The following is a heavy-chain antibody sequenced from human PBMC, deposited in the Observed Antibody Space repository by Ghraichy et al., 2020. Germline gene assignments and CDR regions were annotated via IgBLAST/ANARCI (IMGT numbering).Heavy chain of an antibody. J-gene: IGHJ5*02. V-gene: IGHV1-2*06. CDR2: INPNSGGT. Sequence: AAVKVSCKASGYTFTGYYMHWVRQAPGQGLEWMGRINPNSGGTNYAQKFQGRVTMTRDTSISTAYMELSRLRSDDTAVYYCARDLPRITMVQGVTRFDPWGQGTLVTVSS. CDR1: GYTFTGYY. D-gene: IGHD3-10*01. CDR3: ARDLPRITMVQGVTRFDP.